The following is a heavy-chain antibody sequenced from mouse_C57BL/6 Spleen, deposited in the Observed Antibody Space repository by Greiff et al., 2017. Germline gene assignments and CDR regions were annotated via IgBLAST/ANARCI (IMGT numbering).Heavy chain of an antibody. D-gene: IGHD4-1*01. CDR1: GYSITSGYD. V-gene: IGHV3-1*01. CDR3: ARDRLGEGYFDY. CDR2: ISYSGST. Sequence: EVKLVESGPGMVKPSQSLSLTCTVTGYSITSGYDWHWIRHFPGNKLEWMGYISYSGSTNYNPSLKSRISITHDTSKNHFFLKVNSVTTEDTATYYCARDRLGEGYFDYWDQGTTLTVSS. J-gene: IGHJ2*01.